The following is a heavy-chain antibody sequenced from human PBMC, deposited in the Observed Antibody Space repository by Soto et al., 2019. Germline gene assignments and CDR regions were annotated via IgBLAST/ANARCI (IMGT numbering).Heavy chain of an antibody. J-gene: IGHJ1*01. CDR2: ISHDESNK. CDR1: GFTFSNYV. Sequence: QVPLVESGGGVVQPGRSLRLSCAASGFTFSNYVMHWVRQAPGKGLEWVALISHDESNKHYTDSVKDRFTVSRDNSKNTLDLHMDSLKAEDTAVYYCAREDVSSGYAGTFHHWGQGTLVTVSS. D-gene: IGHD3-22*01. V-gene: IGHV3-30-3*01. CDR3: AREDVSSGYAGTFHH.